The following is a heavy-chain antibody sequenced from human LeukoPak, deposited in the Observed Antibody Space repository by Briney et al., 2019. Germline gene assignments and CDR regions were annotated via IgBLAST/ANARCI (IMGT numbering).Heavy chain of an antibody. CDR2: IYSSGST. V-gene: IGHV4-61*10. CDR1: YY. Sequence: YYWSWIRQPXGXGXEWIGYIYSSGSTNYNPSLKSRVTISVDTSKNQFSLKLSSVTAADTAIYYCARGYSSSWYWFDPWGQGTLVTVSS. D-gene: IGHD6-13*01. CDR3: ARGYSSSWYWFDP. J-gene: IGHJ5*02.